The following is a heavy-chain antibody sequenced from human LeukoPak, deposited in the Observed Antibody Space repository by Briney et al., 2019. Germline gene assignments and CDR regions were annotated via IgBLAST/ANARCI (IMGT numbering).Heavy chain of an antibody. J-gene: IGHJ3*02. CDR3: AREGGSSDAFDI. Sequence: GGSLRLSCAASGFTFSSYWMHWVRQAPGKGLVGVSRINSDGSSTSYADSVKGRFTISRDNAKNTLYLQMNSLRAEDTAVYYCAREGGSSDAFDIWGQGTMVTVSS. CDR2: INSDGSST. D-gene: IGHD1-26*01. V-gene: IGHV3-74*01. CDR1: GFTFSSYW.